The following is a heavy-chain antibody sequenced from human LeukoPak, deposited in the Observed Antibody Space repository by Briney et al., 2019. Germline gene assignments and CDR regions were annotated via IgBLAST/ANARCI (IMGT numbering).Heavy chain of an antibody. D-gene: IGHD1-26*01. J-gene: IGHJ4*02. Sequence: GGSLRLSCAASGFTFSSYAMSWVRQAPGKGLEWVSAISGSGGSTYYADSVKGRFTISRDNSKNTLYLQMNSLRAEDTAVYYCAKIIRGSYSYFDYWGQRTLVTVSS. CDR1: GFTFSSYA. CDR2: ISGSGGST. V-gene: IGHV3-23*01. CDR3: AKIIRGSYSYFDY.